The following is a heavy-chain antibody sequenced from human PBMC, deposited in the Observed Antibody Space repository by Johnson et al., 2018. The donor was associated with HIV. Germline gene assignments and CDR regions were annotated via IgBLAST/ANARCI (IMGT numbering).Heavy chain of an antibody. CDR3: ARDGLEVDAFDI. D-gene: IGHD3-3*01. CDR1: GFTFSSYP. Sequence: QVQLVESGGGVVQPGRSLRLSCAASGFTFSSYPMHWVRQAPGKGLEWVAVISYDGSNKYYADSVKGRFTISRDNSKNTLYLQMNSLRAEDKAVYYCARDGLEVDAFDIWGQGTMVIVSS. J-gene: IGHJ3*02. V-gene: IGHV3-30-3*01. CDR2: ISYDGSNK.